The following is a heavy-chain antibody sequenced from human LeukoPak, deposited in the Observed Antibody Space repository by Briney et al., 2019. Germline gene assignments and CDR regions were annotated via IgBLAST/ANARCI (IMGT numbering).Heavy chain of an antibody. J-gene: IGHJ4*02. CDR2: IIPIFGTA. CDR1: GGTFSSYA. Sequence: SVKVSSKASGGTFSSYAISWVRQAPGQGLEWMGGIIPIFGTANYAQKFQGRVTITADESTSTAYMELSSLRSEDTAVYYCARAQIWFGELLGYFDYWGQGTLVTVSS. CDR3: ARAQIWFGELLGYFDY. V-gene: IGHV1-69*13. D-gene: IGHD3-10*01.